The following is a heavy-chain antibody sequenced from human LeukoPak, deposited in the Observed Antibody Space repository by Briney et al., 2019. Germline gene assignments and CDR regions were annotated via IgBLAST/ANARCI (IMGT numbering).Heavy chain of an antibody. V-gene: IGHV4-34*01. Sequence: SETLSLTCAVSGGSFSGFYWSWIRQPPGGGLEWIADINHSGTTNYNPSLKSRVTISVDTSKNQFSLNLKSMTAADTAVYYCSRQYCSSYYSDYWGQGTLVTVSS. CDR1: GGSFSGFY. D-gene: IGHD6-6*01. J-gene: IGHJ4*02. CDR3: SRQYCSSYYSDY. CDR2: INHSGTT.